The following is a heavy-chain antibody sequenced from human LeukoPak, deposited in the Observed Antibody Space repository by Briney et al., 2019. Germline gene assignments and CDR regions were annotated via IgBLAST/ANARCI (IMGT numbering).Heavy chain of an antibody. CDR1: GFNFSSYA. CDR2: ISYDGSNK. V-gene: IGHV3-30-3*01. J-gene: IGHJ6*02. CDR3: ARDDPIVVVPAAPLRYYYGMDV. Sequence: GGSLRLSCAASGFNFSSYAMHWVRQAPGKGLEWVAVISYDGSNKYYADSVKGRFTISRDNSKNTLYLQMNSLRAEDTAVYYCARDDPIVVVPAAPLRYYYGMDVWGQGTTVTVSS. D-gene: IGHD2-2*01.